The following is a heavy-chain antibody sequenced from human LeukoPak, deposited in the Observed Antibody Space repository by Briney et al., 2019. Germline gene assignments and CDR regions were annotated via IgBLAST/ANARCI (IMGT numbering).Heavy chain of an antibody. D-gene: IGHD2-21*02. CDR3: AKREIAYCGGDCYQSFDY. Sequence: GGSLRLSCAASGFTFSSYAMSWVRQAPGKGLELVSAISGSGGSTYYADSVKGRFTISRDNSKNTLYLQMNGLRAEDTAVYYCAKREIAYCGGDCYQSFDYWGQGTLVTVSS. V-gene: IGHV3-23*01. CDR1: GFTFSSYA. J-gene: IGHJ4*02. CDR2: ISGSGGST.